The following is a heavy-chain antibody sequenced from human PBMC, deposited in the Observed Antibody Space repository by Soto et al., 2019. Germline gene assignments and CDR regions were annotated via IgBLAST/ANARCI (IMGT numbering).Heavy chain of an antibody. CDR1: GGSFSGYY. J-gene: IGHJ4*02. Sequence: QLQQWGAGLLKPSEPLSLTCAVYGGSFSGYYWSWIRQPPGKGLEWIGEINHSGSTNYNPSLKSRVTISVDTSKNQFSLKLSSVTAADTAVYYCARSGSFGGATGYYFDYWGQGTLVTVSS. V-gene: IGHV4-34*01. CDR2: INHSGST. D-gene: IGHD3-16*01. CDR3: ARSGSFGGATGYYFDY.